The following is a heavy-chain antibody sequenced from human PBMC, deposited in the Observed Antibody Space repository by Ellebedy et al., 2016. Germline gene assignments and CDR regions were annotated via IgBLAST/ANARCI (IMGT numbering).Heavy chain of an antibody. Sequence: GESLKISCAASGFTLSSYSMSWVRQAPGKGLEWVSSISSSSSHIYYADSVKCRFTISRDNARNSLYLQMNNLRAEDTAVYYCARDRWGYCTSTSCYLFGYFDLWGRGTLVTVSS. J-gene: IGHJ2*01. D-gene: IGHD2-2*01. CDR2: ISSSSSHI. CDR3: ARDRWGYCTSTSCYLFGYFDL. CDR1: GFTLSSYS. V-gene: IGHV3-21*01.